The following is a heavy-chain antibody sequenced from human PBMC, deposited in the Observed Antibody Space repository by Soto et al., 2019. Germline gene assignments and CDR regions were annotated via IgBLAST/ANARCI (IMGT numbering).Heavy chain of an antibody. J-gene: IGHJ4*02. Sequence: GRSLRLSCAASGFTFSSYAMHWVRQAPGKGLEWVAVISYDGSNKYYADSVKGRFTISRDNSKNTLYLQMNSLRAEDTAVYYCASTAEWELLEGNTFDYWGQGTLVTVSS. D-gene: IGHD1-26*01. CDR3: ASTAEWELLEGNTFDY. CDR2: ISYDGSNK. CDR1: GFTFSSYA. V-gene: IGHV3-30-3*01.